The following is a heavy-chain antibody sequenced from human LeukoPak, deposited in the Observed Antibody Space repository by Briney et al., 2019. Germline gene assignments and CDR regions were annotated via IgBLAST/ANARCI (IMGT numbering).Heavy chain of an antibody. D-gene: IGHD3-16*01. CDR2: IKQDGSDK. Sequence: PGGSLRLSCTASGFTFSTYWMSWVRQGPGKGLEWVANIKQDGSDKYYVDSVKGRFTVSRDNAKNSLYLQMNSLRAEDTAVYYCAKYPPGYDYVWGSPTTGAYFDYWGQGTLVTVSS. V-gene: IGHV3-7*03. J-gene: IGHJ4*02. CDR1: GFTFSTYW. CDR3: AKYPPGYDYVWGSPTTGAYFDY.